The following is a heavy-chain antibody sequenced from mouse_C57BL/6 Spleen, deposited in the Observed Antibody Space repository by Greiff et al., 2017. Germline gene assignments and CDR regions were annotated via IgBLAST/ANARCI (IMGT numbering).Heavy chain of an antibody. CDR3: ARTHYGHYYARDY. J-gene: IGHJ4*01. D-gene: IGHD1-1*01. CDR1: GFTFSDYG. Sequence: EVQVVESGGGLVKPGGSLKLSCAASGFTFSDYGMHWVRQAPEKGLEWVAYISSGSSTIYYADTVKGRFTISRDNAKNTLFLQMTSLRSEDTAMXYCARTHYGHYYARDYWGQGTSVTVSS. CDR2: ISSGSSTI. V-gene: IGHV5-17*01.